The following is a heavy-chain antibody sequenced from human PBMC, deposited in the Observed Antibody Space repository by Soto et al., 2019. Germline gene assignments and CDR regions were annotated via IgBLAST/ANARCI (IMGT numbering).Heavy chain of an antibody. J-gene: IGHJ4*02. CDR1: GFSFRDYF. D-gene: IGHD2-21*01. Sequence: GGCLTLSWAACGFSFRDYFMSWIRQAPGKGLEWVSYIGPYGNSIYYADSVKGRFTISRDDATNSLHLHMNSLRTDDTAVYYCARDYHTYCVYWGQLHPVPASS. V-gene: IGHV3-11*01. CDR3: ARDYHTYCVY. CDR2: IGPYGNSI.